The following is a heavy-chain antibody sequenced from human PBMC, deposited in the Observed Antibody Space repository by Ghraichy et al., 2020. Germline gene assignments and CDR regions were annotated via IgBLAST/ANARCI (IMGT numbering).Heavy chain of an antibody. V-gene: IGHV4-39*01. J-gene: IGHJ4*02. CDR1: GGSISSSYYY. CDR3: ARHLFRRELRSPLYFDY. D-gene: IGHD1-26*01. Sequence: SQTLSLTCTVSGGSISSSYYYWGWIRQPPGKGLEWIGNIYYSGSTYYNPSLKSRVTISVDTSKNQFSLKLTSVTAADTAVYYCARHLFRRELRSPLYFDYWGQGTLVTVSS. CDR2: IYYSGST.